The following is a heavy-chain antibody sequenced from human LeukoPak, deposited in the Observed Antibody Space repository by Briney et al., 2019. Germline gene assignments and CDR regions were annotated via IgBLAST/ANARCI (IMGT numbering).Heavy chain of an antibody. J-gene: IGHJ3*02. CDR3: VKGTTFDAFDM. D-gene: IGHD3-16*01. Sequence: GGSLRLSCAAAGFIFDNYAMHWVRQAPGKGLEWVSRISWNTGNKDYADSVKGRFTISGDNDKNSLLLQMNSLRPEDTALYYCVKGTTFDAFDMWGQGTMVIVFS. CDR1: GFIFDNYA. CDR2: ISWNTGNK. V-gene: IGHV3-9*01.